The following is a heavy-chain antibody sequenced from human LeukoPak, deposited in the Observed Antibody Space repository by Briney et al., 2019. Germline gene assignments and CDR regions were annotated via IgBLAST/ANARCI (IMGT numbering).Heavy chain of an antibody. CDR1: GGSISSYY. CDR3: ARASSWYYFDY. V-gene: IGHV4-59*01. D-gene: IGHD6-13*01. CDR2: IYYSGGT. Sequence: SETLSLTCTVSGGSISSYYWSWIRQPPGKGLEYIGYIYYSGGTNYNPSLKSRVTMSLDTSKNQFSLKLRSVTAADTAVYYCARASSWYYFDYWGQGTLVPVSS. J-gene: IGHJ4*02.